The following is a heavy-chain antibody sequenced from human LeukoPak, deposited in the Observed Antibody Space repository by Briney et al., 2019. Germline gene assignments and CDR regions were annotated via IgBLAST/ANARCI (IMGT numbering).Heavy chain of an antibody. CDR2: IYDSEST. Sequence: SETLSLTCTVSGGSISSSSYYWGWIRQPPGKGLEWIGSIYDSESTYYNPSLKSRVTISVDTSKNQISLKLSSVAAADTAVYYCARGRGYNAFDIWGQGTMVTVSS. CDR1: GGSISSSSYY. J-gene: IGHJ3*02. CDR3: ARGRGYNAFDI. V-gene: IGHV4-39*07. D-gene: IGHD5-18*01.